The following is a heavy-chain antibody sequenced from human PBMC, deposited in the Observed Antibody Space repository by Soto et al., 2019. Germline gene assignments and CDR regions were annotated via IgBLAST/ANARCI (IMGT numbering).Heavy chain of an antibody. CDR2: IYYSGST. CDR3: ARQIYYPRALYYFDY. CDR1: GGSISSSSYY. J-gene: IGHJ4*02. Sequence: ASETLSLTCTVSGGSISSSSYYWGWIRQPPGKGLEWIGNIYYSGSTYYNPSLKSRVSISVDTSKNQFSLKLNSVTAADTAVYYCARQIYYPRALYYFDYWGQGTLVTVSS. D-gene: IGHD3-10*01. V-gene: IGHV4-39*01.